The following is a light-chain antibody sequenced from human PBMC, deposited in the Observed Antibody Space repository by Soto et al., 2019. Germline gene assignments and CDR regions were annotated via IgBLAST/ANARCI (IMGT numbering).Light chain of an antibody. CDR3: QKYNRPPLT. CDR2: AAS. V-gene: IGKV1-27*01. Sequence: DIQMTQSPSSLSASLGDRVTITCRASQGIGVYLAWFQQRPGRVPSLLIYAASTLQSGVPSRFSGSGSGTDFTLTISSLQPEDVATYYCQKYNRPPLTFGGGTKVEIK. CDR1: QGIGVY. J-gene: IGKJ4*01.